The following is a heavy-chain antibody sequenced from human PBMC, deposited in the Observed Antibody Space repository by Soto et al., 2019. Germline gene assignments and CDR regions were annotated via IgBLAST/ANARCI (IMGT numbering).Heavy chain of an antibody. CDR1: GGSISSGGYY. CDR2: IYYSGST. V-gene: IGHV4-31*03. Sequence: SETLSLTCTVSGGSISSGGYYWSWIRQHPGKGLEWIGYIYYSGSTYYNPSLKSRVTISVDTSKNQFSLKLSSVTAADTAVYYCARGYYDFWSGYPFPSYYYYMDVLGKGTTVTVSS. J-gene: IGHJ6*03. CDR3: ARGYYDFWSGYPFPSYYYYMDV. D-gene: IGHD3-3*01.